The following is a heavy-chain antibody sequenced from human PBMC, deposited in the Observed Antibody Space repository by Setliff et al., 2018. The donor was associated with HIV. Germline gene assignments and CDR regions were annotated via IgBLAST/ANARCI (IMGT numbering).Heavy chain of an antibody. CDR1: GGSICSSGYH. V-gene: IGHV4-39*01. D-gene: IGHD3-9*01. Sequence: SETLSLTCAVSGGSICSSGYHWGWIRQPPGKGLEWIGSVYYNSGSTYYHPSLKSRVTVSADTSKNQFSLKLTSVTAADTAVYYCAASLSGFDYWGQGTLVTVSS. CDR2: VYYNSGST. J-gene: IGHJ4*02. CDR3: AASLSGFDY.